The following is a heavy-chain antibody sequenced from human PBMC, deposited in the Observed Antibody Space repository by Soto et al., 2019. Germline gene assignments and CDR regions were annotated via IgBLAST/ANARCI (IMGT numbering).Heavy chain of an antibody. Sequence: CAKPVITSKSEITKGVRQDKGKGLEWVSSISSSSSYIYYADSVKGRFTISRDNAKNSLYLQMNSLRAEDTAGYYCARAGAPLPEWPFYDCVQGPLFTVFS. CDR2: ISSSSSYI. D-gene: IGHD3-3*01. V-gene: IGHV3-21*01. CDR1: VITSKSEI. CDR3: ARAGAPLPEWPFYD. J-gene: IGHJ4*02.